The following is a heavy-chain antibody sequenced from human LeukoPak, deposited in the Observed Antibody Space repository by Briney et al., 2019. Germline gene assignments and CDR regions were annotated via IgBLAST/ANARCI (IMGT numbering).Heavy chain of an antibody. D-gene: IGHD3-22*01. CDR2: IYYSGST. J-gene: IGHJ4*02. V-gene: IGHV4-30-4*01. CDR1: GGSISSSDYY. CDR3: ARVWIYYDSSGSNQYYFDY. Sequence: SETLSLTCTVSGGSISSSDYYWSWIRQPPGKGLEWIGYIYYSGSTYYNPSLKSRVTISVDTSKNQFSLKLSSVTAADTAVYYCARVWIYYDSSGSNQYYFDYWGQGTLVTVSS.